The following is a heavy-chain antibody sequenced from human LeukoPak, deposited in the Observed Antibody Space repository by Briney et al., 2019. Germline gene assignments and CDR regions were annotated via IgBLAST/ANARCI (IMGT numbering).Heavy chain of an antibody. D-gene: IGHD5-24*01. CDR2: IKHDGSEKQDGSEK. J-gene: IGHJ4*02. V-gene: IGHV3-7*01. CDR1: GFTFSQYW. Sequence: GGSLRLSCAASGFTFSQYWMSWVRQAPGKGLEWVANIKHDGSEKQDGSEKNYVDSVKGRFTISRDNAKNSLYLQMNSLRAEDTAVYYCARRGREMATTLYYFDYWGQGTLVTVSS. CDR3: ARRGREMATTLYYFDY.